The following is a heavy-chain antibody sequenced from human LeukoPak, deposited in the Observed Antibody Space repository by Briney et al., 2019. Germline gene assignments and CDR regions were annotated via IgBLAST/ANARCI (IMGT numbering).Heavy chain of an antibody. CDR3: ARVAPETPYYDFWSGYPVGAFDI. CDR1: GGSISSGGYS. D-gene: IGHD3-3*01. J-gene: IGHJ3*02. V-gene: IGHV4-30-2*01. Sequence: SETLSLTCAVSGGSISSGGYSWSWIRQPPGKGLEWIGYIYHSGSTYYNPSLKSRVTISVDRSKNQFSLKLSSVTAADTAVYYCARVAPETPYYDFWSGYPVGAFDIRGQGTMVTVSS. CDR2: IYHSGST.